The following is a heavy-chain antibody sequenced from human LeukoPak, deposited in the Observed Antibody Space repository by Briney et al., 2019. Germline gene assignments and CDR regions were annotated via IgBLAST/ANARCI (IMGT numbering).Heavy chain of an antibody. D-gene: IGHD1-7*01. J-gene: IGHJ3*02. CDR2: IIPIFGTA. Sequence: SVKVSCKASGYTFTSYGISWVRQAPGQGLEWMGGIIPIFGTANYAQKFQGRVTITTDESTSTAYMELSSLRSEDTAVYYCARDSLSGTTRPNAFDIWGQGTMVTVSS. CDR1: GYTFTSYG. V-gene: IGHV1-69*05. CDR3: ARDSLSGTTRPNAFDI.